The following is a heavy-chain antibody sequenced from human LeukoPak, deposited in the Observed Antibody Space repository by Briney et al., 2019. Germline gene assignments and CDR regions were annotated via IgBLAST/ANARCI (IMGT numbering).Heavy chain of an antibody. V-gene: IGHV4-34*01. CDR3: ATDSGYSGYYAY. J-gene: IGHJ4*03. Sequence: PSETLSLTCAVYGGSFSGYYWSWIRQPPGKGLEWIGEINHSGSTNYNPSLKSRVTISVDTSKNQFSLKLSSVTAADTAVYYCATDSGYSGYYAYWGQGTLVTVSS. D-gene: IGHD5-12*01. CDR2: INHSGST. CDR1: GGSFSGYY.